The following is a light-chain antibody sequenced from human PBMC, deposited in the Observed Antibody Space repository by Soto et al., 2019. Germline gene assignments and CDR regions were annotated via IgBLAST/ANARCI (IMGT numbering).Light chain of an antibody. CDR2: AAS. CDR3: QQSGDTPPWT. CDR1: QGISSY. Sequence: AIRMTQSPSSLSASTGDRVTITCRASQGISSYLAWYQQKPGKAPKLLIYAASTLQSGVPSRFSGSGSGTDFTLTISCLQSEDFATYYCQQSGDTPPWTFGQGTKVDIK. V-gene: IGKV1-8*01. J-gene: IGKJ1*01.